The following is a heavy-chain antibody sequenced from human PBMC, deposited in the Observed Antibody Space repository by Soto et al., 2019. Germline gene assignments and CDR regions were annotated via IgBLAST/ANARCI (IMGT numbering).Heavy chain of an antibody. CDR2: IYSGGRK. CDR3: ARGRLNGSFDY. D-gene: IGHD6-25*01. J-gene: IGHJ4*02. CDR1: GFTVSSNY. Sequence: GGSLRLSCAASGFTVSSNYMTWVRQSPGKGLEWVSVIYSGGRKTYADSGKGRFKISRENFKNTVYLQMNSLRAEDTALYYCARGRLNGSFDYWGQGTLVTVSS. V-gene: IGHV3-66*01.